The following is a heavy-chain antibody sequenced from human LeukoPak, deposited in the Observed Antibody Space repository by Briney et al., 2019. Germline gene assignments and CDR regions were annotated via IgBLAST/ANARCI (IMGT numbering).Heavy chain of an antibody. CDR2: IYPGDSDT. CDR3: ARLIDYYDSSGYLDY. J-gene: IGHJ4*02. D-gene: IGHD3-22*01. Sequence: GESLKISCKGSGYGFTSYWIGWVRQMPGKGLEWMGIIYPGDSDTRYSPSFQGQVTISADKSISTAYLQWSSLKASDTAMYYCARLIDYYDSSGYLDYWGQGTLVTVSS. CDR1: GYGFTSYW. V-gene: IGHV5-51*01.